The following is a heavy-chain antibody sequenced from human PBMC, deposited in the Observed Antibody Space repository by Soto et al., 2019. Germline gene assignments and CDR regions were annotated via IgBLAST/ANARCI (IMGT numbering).Heavy chain of an antibody. CDR2: IWYDGSNK. J-gene: IGHJ6*02. Sequence: GGSLRLSCAASGFTFSSYGMHWVRQAPGKGLEWVAVIWYDGSNKYYADSVKGRFTISRDNSKNTLYLQMNSLRAEDTAVYYCARDPKWLGHEGLRYYYGMDVWGQGTTVTVSS. CDR1: GFTFSSYG. D-gene: IGHD6-19*01. CDR3: ARDPKWLGHEGLRYYYGMDV. V-gene: IGHV3-33*01.